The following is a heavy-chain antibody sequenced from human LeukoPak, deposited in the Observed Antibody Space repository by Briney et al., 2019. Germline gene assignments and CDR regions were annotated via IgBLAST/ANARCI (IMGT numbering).Heavy chain of an antibody. Sequence: SETLSLTCIVSGDSITSRAYYWSWIRQHPGTGLEWIGYIYHSGSTYYNPSLMTRVTMSVDTSKNRFSLKLTSVTAADTAVYYCARDLFVGGLDVWGKGTTVTVSS. CDR1: GDSITSRAYY. D-gene: IGHD3-16*01. CDR3: ARDLFVGGLDV. J-gene: IGHJ6*04. CDR2: IYHSGST. V-gene: IGHV4-31*03.